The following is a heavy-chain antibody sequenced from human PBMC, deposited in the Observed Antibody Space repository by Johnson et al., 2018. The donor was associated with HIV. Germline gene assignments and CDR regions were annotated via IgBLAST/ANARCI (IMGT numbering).Heavy chain of an antibody. CDR2: ISYDGSNK. CDR1: GFTFSSYA. V-gene: IGHV3-30-3*01. J-gene: IGHJ3*02. CDR3: AKDRNYDILSI. D-gene: IGHD3-9*01. Sequence: QVLLVESGGGVVQPGRSLRLSCAASGFTFSSYAMHWVRQAPGKGLEWVAVISYDGSNKYYADSVKGRFTISRDNAKNTLYLQMNSLRAEDTAVYYCAKDRNYDILSIWGQGTVVTVSS.